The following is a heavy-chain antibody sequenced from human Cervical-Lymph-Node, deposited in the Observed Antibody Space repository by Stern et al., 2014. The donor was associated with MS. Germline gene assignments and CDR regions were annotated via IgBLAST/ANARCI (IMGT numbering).Heavy chain of an antibody. CDR2: ISAYNGNT. D-gene: IGHD1-1*01. V-gene: IGHV1-18*01. Sequence: VQLVESGNEVKKPGASVKVSCEASGYTFTSYGISWVRQAPGQGPEWMGWISAYNGNTNYEQKFQDRVTMTTDTYTSTVYMELRNLRSDDAALYYCARAAGILDFWGQGTLVTVSS. CDR3: ARAAGILDF. CDR1: GYTFTSYG. J-gene: IGHJ4*02.